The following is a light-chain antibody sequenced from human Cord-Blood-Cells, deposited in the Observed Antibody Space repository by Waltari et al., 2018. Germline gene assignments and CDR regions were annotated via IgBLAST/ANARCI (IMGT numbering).Light chain of an antibody. J-gene: IGLJ1*01. Sequence: QSALTQPASVSGSPGQSITISCTGTSSDVGSYNLVSWYQQHPGKAPKLMIYEGSNRPSVVSNRFSGSKSGNTASLTISGLQAEDEADYYCCSYAGSSTYVFGTGTKVTVL. CDR3: CSYAGSSTYV. CDR1: SSDVGSYNL. CDR2: EGS. V-gene: IGLV2-23*01.